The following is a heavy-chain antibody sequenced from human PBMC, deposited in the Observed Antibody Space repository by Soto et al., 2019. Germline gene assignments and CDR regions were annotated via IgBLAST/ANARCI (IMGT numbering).Heavy chain of an antibody. V-gene: IGHV1-18*01. CDR1: GYTFTSYG. Sequence: ASVKVSCKASGYTFTSYGISWVRQAPGQGLEWMGWISAYNGNTNYAQKLQGRVTMTTDTSTSTAYMELRSLRSDDTALYYCARRGQYSSSPPLGYWGQGTLVTVSS. CDR3: ARRGQYSSSPPLGY. J-gene: IGHJ4*02. D-gene: IGHD6-6*01. CDR2: ISAYNGNT.